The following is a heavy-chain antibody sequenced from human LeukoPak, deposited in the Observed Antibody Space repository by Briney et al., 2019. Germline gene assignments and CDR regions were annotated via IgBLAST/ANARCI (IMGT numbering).Heavy chain of an antibody. CDR2: FHTDGGT. Sequence: GRSLRLSCAASGFSFSNYDMHWVRHAPGEGLEWVSAFHTDGGTYYLDSVKGRFTVSREDARNSLYLQMNDLRVGDTAVYYCARGSGPGVTTIDSWGQGTLVIVSS. V-gene: IGHV3-13*01. CDR1: GFSFSNYD. J-gene: IGHJ4*02. D-gene: IGHD4-17*01. CDR3: ARGSGPGVTTIDS.